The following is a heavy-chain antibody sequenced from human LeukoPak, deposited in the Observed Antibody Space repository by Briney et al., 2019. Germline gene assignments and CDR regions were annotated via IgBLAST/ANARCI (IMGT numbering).Heavy chain of an antibody. J-gene: IGHJ4*02. V-gene: IGHV3-49*04. Sequence: GGSLRLSCTGSGFIFGDYAISWVRRAPGKGLEWVAFIRGKRYGGTTEYAASVKGKGTFIISRDDSKNIAYLQMDSLKTEDTAVYYCARGDNYGSGSYAFDYRGQGTLVTVSS. CDR3: ARGDNYGSGSYAFDY. CDR2: IRGKRYGGTT. CDR1: GFIFGDYA. D-gene: IGHD3-10*01.